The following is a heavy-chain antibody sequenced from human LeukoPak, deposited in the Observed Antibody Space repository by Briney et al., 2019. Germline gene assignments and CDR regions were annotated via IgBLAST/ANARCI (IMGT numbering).Heavy chain of an antibody. D-gene: IGHD1-1*01. CDR1: GGSISSYY. V-gene: IGHV4-59*01. J-gene: IGHJ3*02. Sequence: PSETLSLTCTVSGGSISSYYWSWIRQPPGKGLEWIGYIYYSGSTNYNPSLKSRVTISVDTSKNQFSLKLSSVTAADTAVYYYARIEADNDAFDIWGQGTMVTVSS. CDR3: ARIEADNDAFDI. CDR2: IYYSGST.